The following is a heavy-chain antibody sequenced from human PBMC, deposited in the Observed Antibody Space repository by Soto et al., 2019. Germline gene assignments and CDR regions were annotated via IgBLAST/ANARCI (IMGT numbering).Heavy chain of an antibody. CDR1: GFTFSSYA. V-gene: IGHV3-30-3*01. CDR3: ARDPRQGPRVWFDP. Sequence: PGGSLRLSCAASGFTFSSYAMHWVRQAPGKGLEWVAVISYDGSNKYYADSVKGRFTISRDNSKNTRYLQMNSLRAEDTAVYYCARDPRQGPRVWFDPWGKGTLVTVSS. CDR2: ISYDGSNK. J-gene: IGHJ5*02.